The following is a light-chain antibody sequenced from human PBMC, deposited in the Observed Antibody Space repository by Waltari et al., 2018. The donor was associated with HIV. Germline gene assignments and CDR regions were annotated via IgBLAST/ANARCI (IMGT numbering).Light chain of an antibody. CDR1: QSILSTAGNRHY. V-gene: IGKV4-1*01. CDR3: QQYYGTPYT. CDR2: WAS. Sequence: DIVMTQSPDSLAVSLGERATIHCKSSQSILSTAGNRHYLAWYQQRPGQAPNLLIYWASTRESGVPDRFSGSGSGTDFTLTISSLQAEDVAVYYCQQYYGTPYTFGQGTKLDI. J-gene: IGKJ2*01.